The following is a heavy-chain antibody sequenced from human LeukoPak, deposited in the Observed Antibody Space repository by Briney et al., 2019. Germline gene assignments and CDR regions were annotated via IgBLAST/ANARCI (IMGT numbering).Heavy chain of an antibody. J-gene: IGHJ4*02. D-gene: IGHD6-19*01. V-gene: IGHV1-2*02. CDR3: ARGPSSGSFDY. CDR2: INPNSGGT. CDR1: GYTFTGYY. Sequence: ASVKVSCKASGYTFTGYYMHWVRQAPAQGLEWRGWINPNSGGTGFAQKFQGRVTMTRDASINTVYMELSRLTSDDTAVYYCARGPSSGSFDYWGQGTLVPVSS.